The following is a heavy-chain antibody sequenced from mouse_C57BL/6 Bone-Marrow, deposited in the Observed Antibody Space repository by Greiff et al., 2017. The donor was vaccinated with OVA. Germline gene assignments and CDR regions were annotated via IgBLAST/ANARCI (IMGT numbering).Heavy chain of an antibody. CDR1: GYTFTDYY. J-gene: IGHJ4*01. CDR2: IYPGSGNT. CDR3: ARRGIPYAMDY. V-gene: IGHV1-76*01. Sequence: VQLQESGAELVRPGASVKLSCKASGYTFTDYYINWVKQRPGQGLEWIARIYPGSGNTYYNEKFKGKATLTAEKSSSTAYMQLSSLTSEDSAVYFCARRGIPYAMDYWGQGTSVTVSS.